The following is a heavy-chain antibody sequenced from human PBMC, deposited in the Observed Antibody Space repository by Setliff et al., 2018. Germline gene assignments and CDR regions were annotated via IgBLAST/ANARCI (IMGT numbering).Heavy chain of an antibody. CDR1: GFTFSTYE. CDR3: AKDLSSNTAASYFFDL. J-gene: IGHJ4*02. D-gene: IGHD5-18*01. V-gene: IGHV3-48*03. CDR2: ISSSGSTI. Sequence: PGGSLRLSCAASGFTFSTYEMNWVRQAPGKGLEWVSYISSSGSTIYYVDSVKGRFTISRDNAKSSLYLQMNSLRAEDTAVYYCAKDLSSNTAASYFFDLWGQGTQVTVSS.